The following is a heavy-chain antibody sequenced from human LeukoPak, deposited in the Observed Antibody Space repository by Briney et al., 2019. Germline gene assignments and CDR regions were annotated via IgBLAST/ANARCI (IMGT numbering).Heavy chain of an antibody. J-gene: IGHJ6*02. CDR1: GGTFSSDD. D-gene: IGHD3-22*01. V-gene: IGHV1-69*04. Sequence: GASVKVSCKASGGTFSSDDISWVRQAPGQGLEWMGRIIPILNMTKYAQKFQGRVTITADKSTGTAYMELSSLRSEDTAVYYCATGQRTMIVVVITTPGDYGMDVWGQGTTVTVSS. CDR2: IIPILNMT. CDR3: ATGQRTMIVVVITTPGDYGMDV.